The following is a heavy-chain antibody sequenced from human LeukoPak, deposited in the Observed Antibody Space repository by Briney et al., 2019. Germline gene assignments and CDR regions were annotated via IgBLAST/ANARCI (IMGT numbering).Heavy chain of an antibody. J-gene: IGHJ4*02. Sequence: GGSLRLSREGSGFPFSSYEMNWLRQAPGKGLEGVSHIDSSGITIYYADSVKGRFTISRDNAKNSIYLQMDSLRVEDTAIYYCARDSVGDLLDYWGQGTPVTVSS. CDR2: IDSSGITI. CDR3: ARDSVGDLLDY. D-gene: IGHD4-17*01. CDR1: GFPFSSYE. V-gene: IGHV3-48*03.